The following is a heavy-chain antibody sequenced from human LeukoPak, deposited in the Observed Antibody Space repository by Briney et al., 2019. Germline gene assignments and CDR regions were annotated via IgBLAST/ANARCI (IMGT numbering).Heavy chain of an antibody. J-gene: IGHJ6*02. V-gene: IGHV3-66*01. CDR2: IYAGGST. CDR1: GFTVSSNY. CDR3: ARGRYCSSTSCRYYYYYYGMDV. Sequence: GGSLRLSCAASGFTVSSNYMSWVRQAPGKGLEWVSLIYAGGSTYYADSVKGRFTIFRDNAKNTLYLQMNSLRAEDTAVYYCARGRYCSSTSCRYYYYYYGMDVWGQGTTVTVSS. D-gene: IGHD2-2*01.